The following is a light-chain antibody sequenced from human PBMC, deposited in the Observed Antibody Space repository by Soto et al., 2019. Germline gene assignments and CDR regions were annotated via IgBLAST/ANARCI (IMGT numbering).Light chain of an antibody. CDR2: EVS. CDR1: SSDFGSYNL. V-gene: IGLV2-23*02. Sequence: QSALTQPASVSGSPGQSITISCTGTSSDFGSYNLVSWYQHHPGKSPKLMIYEVSKRPSGVSNRFSGSKSGNTASLTISGLQAEDEADYYCCSYAGSSTVVFGGGTKLTVL. CDR3: CSYAGSSTVV. J-gene: IGLJ2*01.